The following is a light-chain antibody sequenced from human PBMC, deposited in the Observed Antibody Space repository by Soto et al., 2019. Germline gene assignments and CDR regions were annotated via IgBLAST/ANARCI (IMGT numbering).Light chain of an antibody. V-gene: IGKV1-5*01. CDR3: QQYNTYST. CDR2: DAS. CDR1: QNIRNW. Sequence: IQMTQSTSTLSASVGDSVTITCRASQNIRNWLAWYQQKPGKAPNPLIYDASSLKSGVPARFSGSGSGTEFTLTIRSMKPDDFATDDCQQYNTYSTFGQGTRLEIK. J-gene: IGKJ5*01.